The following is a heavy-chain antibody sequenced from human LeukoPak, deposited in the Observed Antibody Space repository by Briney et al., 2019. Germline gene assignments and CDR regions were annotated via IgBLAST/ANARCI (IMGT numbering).Heavy chain of an antibody. V-gene: IGHV1-8*02. CDR1: GYTFSNYY. Sequence: GASVKVSCKASGYTFSNYYMHWVRQAPGQGLEWMGWMNPNSGNTGYAQKFQGRVTMTRNTSISTAYMELSSLRSEDTAVYYCARGKYYDFWSGYPYWGQGTLVTVSS. J-gene: IGHJ4*02. D-gene: IGHD3-3*01. CDR2: MNPNSGNT. CDR3: ARGKYYDFWSGYPY.